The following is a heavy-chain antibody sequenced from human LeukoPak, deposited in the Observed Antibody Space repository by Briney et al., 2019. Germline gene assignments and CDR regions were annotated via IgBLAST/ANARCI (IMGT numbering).Heavy chain of an antibody. V-gene: IGHV4-59*12. J-gene: IGHJ4*01. D-gene: IGHD6-6*01. CDR2: VYYIGTT. CDR1: GGSITNYF. Sequence: SETLSLTCSVSGGSITNYFWSWIRQPPGKGLEWIGFVYYIGTTNHNPSLKSRVTISVDTSKNQVSLKLNSVTAADTGVYYCARGLGQLDDYWGQGTLVTVSS. CDR3: ARGLGQLDDY.